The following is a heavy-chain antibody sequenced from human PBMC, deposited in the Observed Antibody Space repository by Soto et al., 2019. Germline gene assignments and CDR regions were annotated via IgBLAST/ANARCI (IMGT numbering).Heavy chain of an antibody. CDR1: GGSVSSGRYY. Sequence: QVQLQESGPGLVKPSETLSLTCTVSGGSVSSGRYYWGWIRQPPGKGLEWIGYIYHSGSTNYNPSHKSRVTISVDTSKNQSSLSLTSVTAADTAVYYCARLSAAWFDPWGQGTLVTVAS. J-gene: IGHJ5*02. D-gene: IGHD6-19*01. CDR3: ARLSAAWFDP. V-gene: IGHV4-61*01. CDR2: IYHSGST.